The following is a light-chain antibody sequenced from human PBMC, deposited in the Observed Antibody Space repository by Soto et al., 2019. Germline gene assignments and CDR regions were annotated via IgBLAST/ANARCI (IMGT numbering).Light chain of an antibody. J-gene: IGKJ1*01. Sequence: DIQMTQSPSSLSASVGDRVTITCRASQSISSYLNWYQQKPGKAPKLLIYAASSLQSGVPSRFSGSGSGTDFTLTISSLQPEDFATYYCQQRRTFGQGPRWKSN. CDR2: AAS. CDR3: QQRRT. V-gene: IGKV1-39*01. CDR1: QSISSY.